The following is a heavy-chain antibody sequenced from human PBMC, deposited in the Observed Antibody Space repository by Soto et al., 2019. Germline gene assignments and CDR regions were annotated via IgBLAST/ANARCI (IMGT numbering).Heavy chain of an antibody. CDR1: GGSISSGGYY. V-gene: IGHV4-31*03. CDR3: ARVRPTDYGDYSAFDI. Sequence: SETLSLTCTVSGGSISSGGYYWSWIRQHPGKGLEWIGYIYYSGSTYYNPSLKSRVTISVDTSKNQFSLKLSSVTAADTAVYYCARVRPTDYGDYSAFDIWSQGTMVTVSS. J-gene: IGHJ3*02. D-gene: IGHD4-17*01. CDR2: IYYSGST.